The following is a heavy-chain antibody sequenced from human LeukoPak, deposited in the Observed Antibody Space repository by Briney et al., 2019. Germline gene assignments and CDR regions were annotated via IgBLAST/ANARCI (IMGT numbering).Heavy chain of an antibody. D-gene: IGHD3-22*01. J-gene: IGHJ4*02. CDR3: ATYYYDSSGYYYFDY. Sequence: SETLSLTCAVYGGSFSGYYWSWIRQPPGKGLEWIGEINHSGSTNYNPSLKSRVTISVDTSKNQFSLKLSSVTAADTAVYYCATYYYDSSGYYYFDYWGQGTLVTVSS. V-gene: IGHV4-34*01. CDR1: GGSFSGYY. CDR2: INHSGST.